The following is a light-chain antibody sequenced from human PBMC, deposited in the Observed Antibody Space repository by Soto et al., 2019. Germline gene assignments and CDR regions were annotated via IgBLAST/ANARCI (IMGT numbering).Light chain of an antibody. CDR2: AAS. V-gene: IGKV1-39*01. J-gene: IGKJ1*01. CDR3: QEYSCDYRT. CDR1: QSISSY. Sequence: DIQMTQSPSSLSASVGDRVTITCRASQSISSYLNWYQQKPGKAPKLLIYAASSLQSGVPPRFSGDGYGTEFTITISGLQPDDFATYYCQEYSCDYRTFGQGTKVDIK.